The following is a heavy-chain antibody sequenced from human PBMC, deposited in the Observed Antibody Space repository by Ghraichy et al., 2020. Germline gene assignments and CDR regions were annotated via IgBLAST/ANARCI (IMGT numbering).Heavy chain of an antibody. D-gene: IGHD7-27*01. CDR2: IYYSGST. CDR1: GGSISSSSYY. J-gene: IGHJ6*03. V-gene: IGHV4-39*07. CDR3: ARGVRPLGMPHYYMDV. Sequence: SETLSLTCTVSGGSISSSSYYWGWIRQPPGKGLEWIGSIYYSGSTYYNPSLKSRVTISVDTSKNQFSLKLSSVTAADTAVYYCARGVRPLGMPHYYMDVWGKGTTVTVSS.